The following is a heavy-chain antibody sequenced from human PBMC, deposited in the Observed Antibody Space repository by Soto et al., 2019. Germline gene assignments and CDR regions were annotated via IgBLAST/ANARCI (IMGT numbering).Heavy chain of an antibody. CDR1: GFTFGGFA. D-gene: IGHD2-2*01. Sequence: VQLVESGGDLVQPCRSLRLSCAASGFTFGGFAMHWVRQVPGKGLEWVSGISWNSGNLAYADSVKGRFTISRDNARNSLYLQMNSLRPEDTAFYYCAKDIGSCVTTTCYLTYGGMDVWGQGTTVTVS. J-gene: IGHJ6*02. CDR2: ISWNSGNL. CDR3: AKDIGSCVTTTCYLTYGGMDV. V-gene: IGHV3-9*01.